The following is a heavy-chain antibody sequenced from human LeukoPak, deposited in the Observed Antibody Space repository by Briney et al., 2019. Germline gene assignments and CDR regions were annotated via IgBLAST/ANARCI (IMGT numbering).Heavy chain of an antibody. D-gene: IGHD4-17*01. CDR1: GYTFTGYY. CDR2: INPNSGGT. Sequence: ASVTVSCKASGYTFTGYYMHWVRQAPGQGLEWMGWINPNSGGTNYAQKFQGRVTMTRDTSISTAYMELSRLRSDDTAVYYCARDYGDYELIDYWGQGTLVTVSS. V-gene: IGHV1-2*02. CDR3: ARDYGDYELIDY. J-gene: IGHJ4*02.